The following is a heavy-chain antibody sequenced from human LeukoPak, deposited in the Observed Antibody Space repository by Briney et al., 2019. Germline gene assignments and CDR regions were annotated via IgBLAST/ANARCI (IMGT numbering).Heavy chain of an antibody. CDR1: GGTFSSYA. Sequence: ASVKVSFKASGGTFSSYAFSWVRQAPGQGLEWMGGIIPIFGTANYAQKVQGRVTITTDESTSTAYLELSSLRSEGTAVYYCARSLTMVRGVMITGDEDAIDVWGKGTTVTVSS. D-gene: IGHD3-10*01. CDR3: ARSLTMVRGVMITGDEDAIDV. J-gene: IGHJ3*01. V-gene: IGHV1-69*05. CDR2: IIPIFGTA.